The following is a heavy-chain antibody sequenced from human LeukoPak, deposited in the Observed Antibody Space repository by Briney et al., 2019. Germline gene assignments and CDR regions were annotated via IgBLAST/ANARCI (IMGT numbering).Heavy chain of an antibody. J-gene: IGHJ4*02. CDR3: TTGLRRGYSYGY. D-gene: IGHD5-18*01. Sequence: GGSLRLSCAASGLTFSSAWMSWVRQAPGKGLEWVGRIKSQTDGGTTDYAAPVKGRFTVSRDDLENTLYLQMNSLVTEDTAVYYCTTGLRRGYSYGYWGQGTLVTVSS. CDR2: IKSQTDGGTT. CDR1: GLTFSSAW. V-gene: IGHV3-15*01.